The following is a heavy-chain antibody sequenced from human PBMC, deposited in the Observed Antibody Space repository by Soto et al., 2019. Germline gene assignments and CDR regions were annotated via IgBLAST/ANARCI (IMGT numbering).Heavy chain of an antibody. CDR1: RYTFIGYD. CDR3: VRGYCSGGSCEALDY. D-gene: IGHD2-15*01. CDR2: ISAYNGNT. J-gene: IGHJ4*02. Sequence: ASVKVSCKASRYTFIGYDIYWVRQAPGHGLAWMGWISAYNGNTNYAQKLQGRVTMTTDTSTSTAYMELRSLRSDDTAVYYCVRGYCSGGSCEALDYWGQGTLVTVSS. V-gene: IGHV1-18*04.